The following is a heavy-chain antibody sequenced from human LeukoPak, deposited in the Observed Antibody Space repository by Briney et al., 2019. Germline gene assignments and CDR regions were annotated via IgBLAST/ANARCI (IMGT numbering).Heavy chain of an antibody. Sequence: GASVKVSCKASGYTFTGYYMHWVRQAPGQGLEWMGWINPNSGGTNYAQKFQGRVTMTRDTSISTAYMELSRLRSDDTAVYYCAREPKYSSSWSGNSVWPRGDYWGQGTLVTVSS. CDR2: INPNSGGT. D-gene: IGHD6-13*01. V-gene: IGHV1-2*02. J-gene: IGHJ4*02. CDR3: AREPKYSSSWSGNSVWPRGDY. CDR1: GYTFTGYY.